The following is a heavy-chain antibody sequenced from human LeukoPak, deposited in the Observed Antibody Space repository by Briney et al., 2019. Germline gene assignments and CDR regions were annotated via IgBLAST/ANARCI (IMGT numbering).Heavy chain of an antibody. CDR1: GYTFTGYH. CDR3: ARNFYFDSSGYYHY. J-gene: IGHJ4*02. CDR2: INPNSGGT. D-gene: IGHD3-22*01. V-gene: IGHV1-2*02. Sequence: ASVKVSCKASGYTFTGYHMHWVRQAPGQGLEWMGWINPNSGGTNYAQKFQGRVTMTRDTSISTAYMELSRLRSDDTAVYYCARNFYFDSSGYYHYWGQGTLVTVSS.